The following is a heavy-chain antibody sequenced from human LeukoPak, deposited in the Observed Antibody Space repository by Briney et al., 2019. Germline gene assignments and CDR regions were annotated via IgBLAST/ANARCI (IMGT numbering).Heavy chain of an antibody. CDR2: ISSSSSCI. D-gene: IGHD3-10*01. CDR1: GFTFSSYS. V-gene: IGHV3-21*01. CDR3: ASNMVRGEY. J-gene: IGHJ4*02. Sequence: GGSLRLSCAASGFTFSSYSMNWVRQAPGKGLEWVSSISSSSSCIYYADSVKGRFTISRDNAKNSLYLQMNSLRAEDTAVYYCASNMVRGEYWGQGTLVTVSS.